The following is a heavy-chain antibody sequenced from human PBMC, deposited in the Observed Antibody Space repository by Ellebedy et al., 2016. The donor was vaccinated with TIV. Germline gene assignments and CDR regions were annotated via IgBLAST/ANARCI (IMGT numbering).Heavy chain of an antibody. V-gene: IGHV3-21*01. J-gene: IGHJ5*02. CDR2: ISSSSSYI. CDR3: ARERVRDIVAVPAGNLFDP. CDR1: GFTFSSYS. D-gene: IGHD2-2*01. Sequence: GGSLRLXXAASGFTFSSYSMNWVRQAPGKGLEWVSSISSSSSYIYYADSVKGRFTISRDNAKNSLYLQMNSLRAEDTAVYYCARERVRDIVAVPAGNLFDPWGQGTLVTVSS.